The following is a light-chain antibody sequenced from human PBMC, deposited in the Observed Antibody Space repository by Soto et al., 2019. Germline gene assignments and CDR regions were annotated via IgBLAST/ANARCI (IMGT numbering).Light chain of an antibody. CDR1: SSNIGAGYD. Sequence: QSVLTQPPSVSGAPGQRVTISCTGSSSNIGAGYDVHWYQQLPGTAPKLLIYTNSNRPSGVPDRFSGSKSGTSVSLAITGLQAEDEADYYCQSYDSSLSGSDWVFGGGTKLTVL. J-gene: IGLJ3*02. V-gene: IGLV1-40*01. CDR3: QSYDSSLSGSDWV. CDR2: TNS.